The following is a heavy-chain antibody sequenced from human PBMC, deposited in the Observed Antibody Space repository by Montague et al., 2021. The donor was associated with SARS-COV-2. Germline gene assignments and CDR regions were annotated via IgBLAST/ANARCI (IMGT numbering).Heavy chain of an antibody. J-gene: IGHJ3*02. CDR2: IDWDDDK. CDR3: ARTPYYYDSSGYYYGAFDI. Sequence: PALVKPTQTLTLTCTFSGFSLSTSGMCVSWIRQPPGKALEWLARIDWDDDKYYSTSLKTRLTISKDTSKNQVVPTMTNMDPVDTATYYCARTPYYYDSSGYYYGAFDIWGQGTMVTVSS. D-gene: IGHD3-22*01. CDR1: GFSLSTSGMC. V-gene: IGHV2-70*11.